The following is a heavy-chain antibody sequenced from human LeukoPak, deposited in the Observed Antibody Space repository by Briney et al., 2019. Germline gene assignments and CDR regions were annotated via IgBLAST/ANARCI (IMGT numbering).Heavy chain of an antibody. CDR1: GFTFSSYE. CDR2: ISSSGSTI. Sequence: RPGGSLRLSCAASGFTFSSYEMNWVRQAPGKGLEWVSYISSSGSTIYCADSVKGRFTISRDNAENSLYLQMNSLRAEDTAVYYCARKYYSSFDMWGQGTMVTVSS. J-gene: IGHJ3*02. V-gene: IGHV3-48*03. CDR3: ARKYYSSFDM. D-gene: IGHD2/OR15-2a*01.